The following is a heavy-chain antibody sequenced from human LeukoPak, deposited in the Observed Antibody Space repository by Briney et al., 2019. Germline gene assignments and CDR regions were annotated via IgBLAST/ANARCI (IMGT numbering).Heavy chain of an antibody. V-gene: IGHV4-59*01. D-gene: IGHD3-3*01. J-gene: IGHJ3*02. CDR3: AREIDDFWSGYTRSDAFDI. CDR2: IYYSGST. Sequence: SETLSLTCTVSGGSISSYYWSWIRQPPGKGLEWIGYIYYSGSTNYNPSLKSRVTISVDTSKNQFSLKLSSVTAADTAVYYCAREIDDFWSGYTRSDAFDIWGQGTMVTVSS. CDR1: GGSISSYY.